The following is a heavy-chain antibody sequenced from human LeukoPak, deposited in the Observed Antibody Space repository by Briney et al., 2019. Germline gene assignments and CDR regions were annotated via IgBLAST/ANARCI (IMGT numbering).Heavy chain of an antibody. CDR1: GFTFSSYG. CDR3: AATSPTAMGRDRAFDI. V-gene: IGHV3-30*03. CDR2: ISYDGSNK. D-gene: IGHD5-18*01. J-gene: IGHJ3*02. Sequence: GGSLRLSCAASGFTFSSYGMHWVRQAPGKGLEWVAVISYDGSNKYYADSVKGRFTISRDNSKNTLYLQMNSLRAEDTAVYYCAATSPTAMGRDRAFDIWGQGTMVTVSS.